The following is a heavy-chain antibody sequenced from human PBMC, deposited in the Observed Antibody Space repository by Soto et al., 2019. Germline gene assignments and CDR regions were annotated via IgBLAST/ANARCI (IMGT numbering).Heavy chain of an antibody. J-gene: IGHJ4*02. CDR1: GYSIAVYC. D-gene: IGHD3-22*01. CDR2: IDPSDSQT. V-gene: IGHV5-10-1*01. Sequence: GESLKISCKCSGYSIAVYCITWVLQMPWKGLEWMGRIDPSDSQTYYSPSFRGHVTISAAKSITTVFLQWSSLRASDTAMYYCARQIYDSDSGPNFQYYFDSWGQGTLVTVSS. CDR3: ARQIYDSDSGPNFQYYFDS.